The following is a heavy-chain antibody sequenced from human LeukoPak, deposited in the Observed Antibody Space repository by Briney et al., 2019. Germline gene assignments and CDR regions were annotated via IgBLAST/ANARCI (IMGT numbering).Heavy chain of an antibody. CDR2: ISSSSSTI. CDR1: GFTFSSYS. Sequence: PGGSLRLSCAASGFTFSSYSMNWVRQAPGKGLEWVSYISSSSSTIYYADSVKGRFTISRDNAKNSLYLQMNSLRAEDTAVYYCAKDREWLRPSGAFDIWGQGTMVTVSS. V-gene: IGHV3-48*01. J-gene: IGHJ3*02. D-gene: IGHD5-12*01. CDR3: AKDREWLRPSGAFDI.